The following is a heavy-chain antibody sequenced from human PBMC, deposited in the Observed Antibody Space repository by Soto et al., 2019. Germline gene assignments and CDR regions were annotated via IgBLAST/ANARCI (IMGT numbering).Heavy chain of an antibody. D-gene: IGHD1-1*01. Sequence: LSLTCTVSGASISGFYWSWIRKSAGKGLEWIGRIYATGTTDYNPSLKSRVMMSVDTSKKQLSLKLRSVTAADTAVYYCVRDGTKTLRDWFDPWGQGISVTVSS. CDR2: IYATGTT. J-gene: IGHJ5*02. CDR3: VRDGTKTLRDWFDP. CDR1: GASISGFY. V-gene: IGHV4-4*07.